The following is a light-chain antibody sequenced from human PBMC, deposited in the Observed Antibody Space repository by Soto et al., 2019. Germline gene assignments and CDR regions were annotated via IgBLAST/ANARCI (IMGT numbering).Light chain of an antibody. CDR2: DAS. CDR1: QSIRSY. V-gene: IGKV1-39*01. CDR3: QQSYSTPPWT. Sequence: DIQLTQSPSSLSASVGDKVTITCRASQSIRSYLNWVQQKPGKAPKLLIYDASSLQTGVPSRFSGRGSGTDFSITISSLQPEDFATYYCQQSYSTPPWTFGQGTNVEIK. J-gene: IGKJ1*01.